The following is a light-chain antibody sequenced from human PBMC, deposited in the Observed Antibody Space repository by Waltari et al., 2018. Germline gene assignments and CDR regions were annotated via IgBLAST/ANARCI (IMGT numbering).Light chain of an antibody. Sequence: QSALTQPRSVSGSPGQSVTISCTGTDRDVGGYEYVPWYQHHPGKAPKLLIYDVTKRPSGVPDRFSGSKSGNTASLTISGLHGEDEADYYCCSYADNNIYVFGTGTNVAVL. CDR1: DRDVGGYEY. CDR2: DVT. V-gene: IGLV2-11*01. J-gene: IGLJ1*01. CDR3: CSYADNNIYV.